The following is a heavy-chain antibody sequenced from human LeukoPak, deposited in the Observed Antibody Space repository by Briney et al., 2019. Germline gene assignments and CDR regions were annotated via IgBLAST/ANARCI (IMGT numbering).Heavy chain of an antibody. Sequence: GGSLRLSCAASGFTFSSYAMSWVRQAPGKGLEWVSYISSSGSTIYYADSVKGRFTISRDNAKNSLYLQMNSLRAEDTAVYYCARLSDYGSGSGELSDFDYWGQGTLVTVSS. J-gene: IGHJ4*02. CDR3: ARLSDYGSGSGELSDFDY. CDR1: GFTFSSYA. CDR2: ISSSGSTI. D-gene: IGHD3-10*01. V-gene: IGHV3-48*04.